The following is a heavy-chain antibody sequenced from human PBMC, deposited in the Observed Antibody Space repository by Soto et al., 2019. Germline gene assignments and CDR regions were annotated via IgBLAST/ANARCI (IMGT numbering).Heavy chain of an antibody. V-gene: IGHV5-51*01. CDR2: IYPGDSDT. CDR3: ARRGPDIVVVPAANDAFDI. D-gene: IGHD2-2*01. J-gene: IGHJ3*02. CDR1: GYSFTSYW. Sequence: LGESLKISCKGSGYSFTSYWIGWVRQMPGKGLEWMGIIYPGDSDTRYSPSFQGQVTISADKSISTAYLQWSSLKASDTAMYYCARRGPDIVVVPAANDAFDIWGQGTMVTV.